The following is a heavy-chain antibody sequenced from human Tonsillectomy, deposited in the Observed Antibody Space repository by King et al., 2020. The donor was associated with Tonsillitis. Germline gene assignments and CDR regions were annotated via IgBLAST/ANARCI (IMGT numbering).Heavy chain of an antibody. Sequence: VQLQESGPGLVKPSETLSLTCTVSGSSISSYYCSWIRQPPGKGLEWIGYIYYSGSTNYNPSLKSRVTISVDTSKNQFSLKLSSVTAADTAVYYCAGDHLSGFDYWGQGTLVTVSS. CDR2: IYYSGST. J-gene: IGHJ4*02. V-gene: IGHV4-59*01. CDR1: GSSISSYY. CDR3: AGDHLSGFDY. D-gene: IGHD1-26*01.